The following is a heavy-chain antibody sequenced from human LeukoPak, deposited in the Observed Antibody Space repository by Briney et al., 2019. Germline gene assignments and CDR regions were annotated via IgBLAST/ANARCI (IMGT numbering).Heavy chain of an antibody. CDR2: IIPILGIA. J-gene: IGHJ4*02. Sequence: ASVKVSCKASGGTFSSYAISWVRQAPGQGLEWMGRIIPILGIANYAQKFQGRVTITADKSTSTAYMELSSLRSEDTAVYCCASHSEGRGSNYWGQGTLVTVSS. CDR1: GGTFSSYA. CDR3: ASHSEGRGSNY. D-gene: IGHD1-26*01. V-gene: IGHV1-69*04.